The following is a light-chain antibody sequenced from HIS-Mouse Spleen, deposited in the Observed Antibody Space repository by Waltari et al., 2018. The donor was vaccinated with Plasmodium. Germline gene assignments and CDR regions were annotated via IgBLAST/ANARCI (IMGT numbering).Light chain of an antibody. Sequence: QSALTQPPSASGSPGQSVTISCTGTSSDVGGYNYVSCYQQHPGKAPKLMVYEVSKRPSGVPDRFSGSKPGNTASLAVCGLQAGDEADYYCSSYAGSNNLVFGGGTKLTVL. CDR1: SSDVGGYNY. CDR3: SSYAGSNNLV. J-gene: IGLJ2*01. CDR2: EVS. V-gene: IGLV2-8*01.